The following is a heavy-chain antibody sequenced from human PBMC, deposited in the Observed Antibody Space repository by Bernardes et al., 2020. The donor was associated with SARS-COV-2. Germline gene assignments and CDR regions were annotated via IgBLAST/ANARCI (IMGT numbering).Heavy chain of an antibody. V-gene: IGHV3-66*02. CDR2: ISSDGKT. J-gene: IGHJ4*02. CDR3: ARVAAGSPFDY. CDR1: GVFVSSSD. Sequence: GGSLRLSCAATGVFVSSSDMSWVRQAPGKGLEWVALISSDGKTIYTDSLKGRFTISRDTSKNTLHLRMNSLRPDDTAVYYCARVAAGSPFDYWGQGTLVTVSS. D-gene: IGHD6-19*01.